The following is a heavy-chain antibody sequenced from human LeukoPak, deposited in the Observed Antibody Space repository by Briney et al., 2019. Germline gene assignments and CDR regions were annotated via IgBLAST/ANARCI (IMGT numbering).Heavy chain of an antibody. CDR3: ARAPGFGYYYMDV. D-gene: IGHD3-16*01. J-gene: IGHJ6*03. CDR2: IYYSGST. V-gene: IGHV4-59*12. Sequence: PSETLSLTCTVSGGSISTYYWSWIRQAPGKGLEWIGYIYYSGSTYYNPSLKSRVTISVDTSKNQLSLKLRSVTAADTAVYYCARAPGFGYYYMDVWGKGTTVIVSS. CDR1: GGSISTYY.